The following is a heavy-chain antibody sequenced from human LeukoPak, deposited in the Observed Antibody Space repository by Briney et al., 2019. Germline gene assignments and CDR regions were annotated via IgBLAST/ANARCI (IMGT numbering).Heavy chain of an antibody. CDR3: ARTRPPDAFDI. CDR2: IYYSGST. V-gene: IGHV4-59*01. CDR1: GGSISSYY. J-gene: IGHJ3*02. Sequence: PSETLPLPCTVSGGSISSYYWSWIRQPPGKGLEWIGHIYYSGSTNHNTSLKSRVTISVDTSKYQFSLKLSSVTAADTSVYYCARTRPPDAFDIWGQGTMVTVSS.